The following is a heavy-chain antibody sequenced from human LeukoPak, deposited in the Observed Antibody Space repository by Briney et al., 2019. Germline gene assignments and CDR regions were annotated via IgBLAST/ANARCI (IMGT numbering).Heavy chain of an antibody. CDR3: ARSRNYDSTGYNPTYYFDS. V-gene: IGHV4-59*01. D-gene: IGHD3-22*01. Sequence: SETLSLTCTVSGGSIIGSYWTWIRQSPGGGLEYIGYIHNTVDVNYSPSLKSRVTISIAMSRSQFSLRLKSVTAADTAIYYCARSRNYDSTGYNPTYYFDSWGQGALVTVSS. J-gene: IGHJ4*02. CDR2: IHNTVDV. CDR1: GGSIIGSY.